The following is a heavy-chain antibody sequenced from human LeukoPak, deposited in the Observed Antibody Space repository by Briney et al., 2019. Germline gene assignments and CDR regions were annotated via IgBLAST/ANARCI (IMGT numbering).Heavy chain of an antibody. CDR1: GFTFDDYA. J-gene: IGHJ3*02. CDR2: ISWNSGTI. D-gene: IGHD3-22*01. CDR3: AKASTRSFTSGYYGDAFDI. V-gene: IGHV3-9*03. Sequence: PGRSLRLSCAASGFTFDDYAMHWVRQAPGKGPEWVSGISWNSGTIAYADSVKGRFTISRDNAKNSLYLQMNSLRAEDMALYYCAKASTRSFTSGYYGDAFDIWGQGTMVSVSS.